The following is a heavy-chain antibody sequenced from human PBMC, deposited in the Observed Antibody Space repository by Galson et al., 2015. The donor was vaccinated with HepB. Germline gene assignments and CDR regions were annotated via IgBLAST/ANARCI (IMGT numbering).Heavy chain of an antibody. V-gene: IGHV3-66*02. CDR2: IYSDDST. Sequence: SLRLSCAVSGFSVSSNYMIWVRQAPGKGLEWVSIIYSDDSTYYADSVKGRFTISRDNSNNTLYLQMNSLRSEDTAVYYCARGPNSETYFDYWGQGTLVTVSS. D-gene: IGHD1-26*01. CDR3: ARGPNSETYFDY. CDR1: GFSVSSNY. J-gene: IGHJ4*02.